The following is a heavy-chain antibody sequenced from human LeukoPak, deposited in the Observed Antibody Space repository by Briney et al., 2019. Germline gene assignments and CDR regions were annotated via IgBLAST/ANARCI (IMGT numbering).Heavy chain of an antibody. D-gene: IGHD6-6*01. CDR2: IKSRTDGGTT. J-gene: IGHJ5*02. Sequence: GGSLRLSCVASGLTFSNAWMSWVRQAPGKGLEWVGRIKSRTDGGTTNYAAPVKGRFTLSRDDSKNTLYLQMNILTTDDTAVYYCTTGRTSSSKDWFDPWGQGTLVTVSS. V-gene: IGHV3-15*01. CDR1: GLTFSNAW. CDR3: TTGRTSSSKDWFDP.